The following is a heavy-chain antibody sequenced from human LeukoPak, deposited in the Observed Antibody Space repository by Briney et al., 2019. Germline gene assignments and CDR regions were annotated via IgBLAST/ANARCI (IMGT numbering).Heavy chain of an antibody. CDR2: IIPIFGTA. V-gene: IGHV1-69*13. J-gene: IGHJ5*02. CDR3: ARDQYRQYQLLSANWFDP. CDR1: GGTFSSYA. D-gene: IGHD2-2*01. Sequence: SVKVSCKASGGTFSSYAISWVRQAPRQGLEWMGGIIPIFGTANYAQKFQGRVTITEDESTSTAYMELSSLRSEDTAVYYCARDQYRQYQLLSANWFDPWGQGTLVTVSS.